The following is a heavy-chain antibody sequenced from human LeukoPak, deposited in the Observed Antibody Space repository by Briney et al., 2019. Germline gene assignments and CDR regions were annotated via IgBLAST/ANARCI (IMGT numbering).Heavy chain of an antibody. V-gene: IGHV1-2*04. CDR2: INPNIGGA. CDR3: ARDGGGTTDAFDT. D-gene: IGHD3-16*01. Sequence: ASVKVSCKASGYTFTGYAMNWVRQAPGQGLEWMGGINPNIGGANYAQKFQGWVTMTRDTSISTAYMELSRLRSDDTAVYYCARDGGGTTDAFDTWGQGTMVTVSS. J-gene: IGHJ3*02. CDR1: GYTFTGYA.